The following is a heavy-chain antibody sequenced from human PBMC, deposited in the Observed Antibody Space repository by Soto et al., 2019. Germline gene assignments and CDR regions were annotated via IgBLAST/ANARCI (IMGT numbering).Heavy chain of an antibody. D-gene: IGHD3-16*02. CDR1: GGSISSGGYY. CDR2: IYYSGST. V-gene: IGHV4-31*03. CDR3: ARLIMITFGGVIDQYYFDY. J-gene: IGHJ4*02. Sequence: SETLSLTCTVSGGSISSGGYYWSWIRQHPGKGLEWIGYIYYSGSTYYNPSLKSRVTISVDTSKNQFSLKLSSVTAADTAVYYCARLIMITFGGVIDQYYFDYWGQGTLVTVSS.